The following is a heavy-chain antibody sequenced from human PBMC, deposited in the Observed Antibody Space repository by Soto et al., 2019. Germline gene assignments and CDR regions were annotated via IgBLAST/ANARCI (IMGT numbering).Heavy chain of an antibody. CDR2: IYYSGST. Sequence: SETLSLTCTVSGGSISSYYWSWIRQPPGKGLEWIGYIYYSGSTNYNPSLKSRVTISVDTSKNQFSLKLSSVTAADTAVYYCAREQKLVHHEWFDSWGQGTLVIVSS. D-gene: IGHD6-13*01. CDR3: AREQKLVHHEWFDS. CDR1: GGSISSYY. J-gene: IGHJ5*01. V-gene: IGHV4-59*01.